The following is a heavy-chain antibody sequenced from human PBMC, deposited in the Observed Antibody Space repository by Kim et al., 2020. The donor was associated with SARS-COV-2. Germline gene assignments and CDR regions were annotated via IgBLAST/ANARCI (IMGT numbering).Heavy chain of an antibody. J-gene: IGHJ4*02. D-gene: IGHD5-12*01. CDR2: IYYSGST. V-gene: IGHV4-39*01. CDR1: GGSISSSNYY. CDR3: AKQRRGVHIVATIYDY. Sequence: GSLRLSCTVSGGSISSSNYYWGWIRQPPGKGLEWIGSIYYSGSTYYNPSLKSRVTISVDTSKNQFSLKLSSVTAADTAVYYCAKQRRGVHIVATIYDYWGQGTLVTVSS.